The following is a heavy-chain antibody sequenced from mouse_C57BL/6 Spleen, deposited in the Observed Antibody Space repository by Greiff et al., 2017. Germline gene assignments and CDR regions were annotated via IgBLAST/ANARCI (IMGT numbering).Heavy chain of an antibody. D-gene: IGHD1-1*01. CDR1: GFTFSSYA. CDR3: ARAGRHWYFDV. CDR2: ISDGGSYT. J-gene: IGHJ1*03. V-gene: IGHV5-4*01. Sequence: EVHLVESGGGLVKPGGSLKLSCAASGFTFSSYAMSWVRQTPEKRLEWVATISDGGSYTNYTDNVKGRFTISRDNAKNNLYLQMSHLKSEDTAMYYCARAGRHWYFDVWGTGTTVTVSS.